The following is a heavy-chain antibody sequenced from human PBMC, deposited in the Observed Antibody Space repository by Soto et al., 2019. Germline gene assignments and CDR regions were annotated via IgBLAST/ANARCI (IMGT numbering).Heavy chain of an antibody. CDR1: GFTFSSYG. CDR3: AKDSHGGNPVYFDY. J-gene: IGHJ4*02. Sequence: PGGSLRLSCAASGFTFSSYGVHWVRQAPGKGLEWVAVISYDGGNKYYADSVKGRFTISRDNSKNTLYLQMNSLRAEDTAVYYCAKDSHGGNPVYFDYWGQGTLVTVSS. D-gene: IGHD2-15*01. CDR2: ISYDGGNK. V-gene: IGHV3-30*18.